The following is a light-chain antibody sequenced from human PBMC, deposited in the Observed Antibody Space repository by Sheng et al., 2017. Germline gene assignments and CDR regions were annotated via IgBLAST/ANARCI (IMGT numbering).Light chain of an antibody. J-gene: IGLJ3*02. CDR1: SGSIAGNF. V-gene: IGLV6-57*01. CDR3: QSYDNSVNWV. CDR2: EDD. Sequence: NFMLTQPLSVSESPGKTVTLSCTRSSGSIAGNFVQWYQQRPGSSPTTVIYEDDQRPSGVPDRFSGSIDSSSNSASLTISGLKTEDEADYYCQSYDNSVNWVFGGGTKLTVL.